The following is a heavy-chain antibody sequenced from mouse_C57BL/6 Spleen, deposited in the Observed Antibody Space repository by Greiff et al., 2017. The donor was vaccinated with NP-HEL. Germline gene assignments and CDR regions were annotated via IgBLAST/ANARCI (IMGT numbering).Heavy chain of an antibody. V-gene: IGHV1-64*01. J-gene: IGHJ1*03. CDR1: GYTFPSSW. CDR2: IHPNSGST. CDR3: ARGGHWYFDV. Sequence: QVKLQQPGADLVKPGASLSLSCKASGYTFPSSWMHWVKQRPGQALEWIGMIHPNSGSTNDNEKFKSKATLTVDTSSSTAYMQLSSLTSEDSAVYYCARGGHWYFDVWGTGTTVTVSS. D-gene: IGHD1-1*02.